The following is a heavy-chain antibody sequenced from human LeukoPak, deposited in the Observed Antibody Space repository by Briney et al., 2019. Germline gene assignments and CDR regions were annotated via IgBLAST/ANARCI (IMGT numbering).Heavy chain of an antibody. Sequence: GGSLRLSCAASGFTFSSYSMNWVRQAPGKGLEWVSSISSSSSYIYYADSVKGRFTISRDNAKNSLYLQMNSLRAEDTAVYYCARVGQWYCSGGSCYYFDYWGQGTLVTVSS. CDR1: GFTFSSYS. CDR2: ISSSSSYI. CDR3: ARVGQWYCSGGSCYYFDY. V-gene: IGHV3-21*01. J-gene: IGHJ4*02. D-gene: IGHD2-15*01.